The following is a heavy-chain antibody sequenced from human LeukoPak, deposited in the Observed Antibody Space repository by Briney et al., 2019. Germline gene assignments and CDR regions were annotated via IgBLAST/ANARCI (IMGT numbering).Heavy chain of an antibody. J-gene: IGHJ3*02. Sequence: ASVKVSCKASGYTFTSYYMHWVRQAPGQGLEWMGIINPSGGSTSYAQKFQGRVIMTRDTSTSTVYMELSSLRSEDTAVYYCARDTRNIWFGELVGAFDIWGQGTMVTVSS. D-gene: IGHD3-10*01. CDR1: GYTFTSYY. V-gene: IGHV1-46*01. CDR3: ARDTRNIWFGELVGAFDI. CDR2: INPSGGST.